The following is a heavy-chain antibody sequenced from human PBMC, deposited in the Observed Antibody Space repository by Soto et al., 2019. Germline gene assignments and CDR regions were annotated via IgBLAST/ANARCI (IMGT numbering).Heavy chain of an antibody. D-gene: IGHD3-10*01. CDR1: GFTFSSYG. CDR3: AKAAITMVYY. Sequence: GGSLRLSCAASGFTFSSYGMHWVRQAPGKGLEWVAVISYDGSNKYYADSVKGRFTISRDNSKNTLYLQMNSLRAEDTAVYYCAKAAITMVYYWGQGTLVTVSS. V-gene: IGHV3-30*18. J-gene: IGHJ4*02. CDR2: ISYDGSNK.